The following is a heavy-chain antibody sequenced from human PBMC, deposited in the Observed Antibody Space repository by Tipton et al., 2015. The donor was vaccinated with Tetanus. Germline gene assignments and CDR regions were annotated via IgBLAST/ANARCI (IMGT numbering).Heavy chain of an antibody. J-gene: IGHJ4*02. D-gene: IGHD6-19*01. CDR3: AGSQWLDGFIFDY. Sequence: GLVKPSETLSLSCTVSDGSIQDFYWTWVRQSAVKGLEWIGRIYGSGRGSIIYNPSLKSRVAMSVDTSKNQFSLDLTSVTAADTGVYYCAGSQWLDGFIFDYWGQGTLVTVSS. V-gene: IGHV4-4*07. CDR1: DGSIQDFY. CDR2: IYGSGRGSI.